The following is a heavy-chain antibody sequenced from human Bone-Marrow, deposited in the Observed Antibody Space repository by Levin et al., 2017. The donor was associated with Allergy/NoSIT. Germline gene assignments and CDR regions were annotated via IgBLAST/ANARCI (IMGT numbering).Heavy chain of an antibody. CDR1: GGTFSSYA. V-gene: IGHV1-69*13. CDR3: ARGRTTVTTNPWFDY. J-gene: IGHJ4*02. CDR2: IIPIFGTA. D-gene: IGHD4-11*01. Sequence: SVKVSCKASGGTFSSYAISWVRQAPGQGLEWMGGIIPIFGTANYAQKFQGRVTITADESTSTAYMELSSLRSEDTAVYYCARGRTTVTTNPWFDYWGQGTLVTVSS.